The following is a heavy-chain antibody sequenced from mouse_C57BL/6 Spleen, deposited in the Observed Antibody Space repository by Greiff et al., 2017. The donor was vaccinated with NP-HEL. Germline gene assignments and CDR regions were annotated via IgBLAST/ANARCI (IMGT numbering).Heavy chain of an antibody. Sequence: EVQLQQSGAELVRPGASVKLSCTASGFNIKDDYMHWVKQRPERGLEWIGWIDPENGDTEYASKFQGKATITADTSSNTAYLQLSSLTSEDTAVYYCTTTAVGRGYFDVWGTGTTVTVSS. J-gene: IGHJ1*03. D-gene: IGHD1-1*01. CDR3: TTTAVGRGYFDV. CDR1: GFNIKDDY. CDR2: IDPENGDT. V-gene: IGHV14-4*01.